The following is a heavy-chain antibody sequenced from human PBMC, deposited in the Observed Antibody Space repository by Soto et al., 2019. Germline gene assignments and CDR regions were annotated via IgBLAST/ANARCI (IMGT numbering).Heavy chain of an antibody. V-gene: IGHV3-9*01. CDR3: AKDRGYDSSGYYDN. CDR1: GFTFDDYA. Sequence: PVGSLRLSCAASGFTFDDYAMHWVRQAPGKGLEWVSGISWNSGSIGYADSVKGRFTISRDNAKNSLYLQMNSLRAEDTALYYCAKDRGYDSSGYYDNWGQGTLVTVSS. D-gene: IGHD3-22*01. CDR2: ISWNSGSI. J-gene: IGHJ4*02.